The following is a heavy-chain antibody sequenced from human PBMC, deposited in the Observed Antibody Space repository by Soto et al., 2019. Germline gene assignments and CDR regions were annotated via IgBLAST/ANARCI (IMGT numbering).Heavy chain of an antibody. D-gene: IGHD2-15*01. CDR1: GFTFSSYG. CDR3: ARDNRYCSGGSCDALSWFDP. V-gene: IGHV3-33*01. Sequence: PGGSLRLSCAASGFTFSSYGLHGVRQAPGKGLEWVAVIWYDGSNKYYADSVKGRFTISRDNSKNTLYLQMNSLRAEDTAVYYCARDNRYCSGGSCDALSWFDPWGQGT. CDR2: IWYDGSNK. J-gene: IGHJ5*02.